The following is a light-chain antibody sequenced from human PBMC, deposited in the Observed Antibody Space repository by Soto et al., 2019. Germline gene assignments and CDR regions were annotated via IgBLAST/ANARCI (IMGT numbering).Light chain of an antibody. CDR3: AAWDGSLNGVV. Sequence: QSVLTQPPSASGTPGQRVTISCSGSSSNIGSNAVNWYQQLPRTAPKLPIYSNDERPSGVPDRFSGSKSGTSASLAISGLQSEDEADYYCAAWDGSLNGVVFGGGTKLTVL. CDR2: SND. J-gene: IGLJ2*01. V-gene: IGLV1-44*01. CDR1: SSNIGSNA.